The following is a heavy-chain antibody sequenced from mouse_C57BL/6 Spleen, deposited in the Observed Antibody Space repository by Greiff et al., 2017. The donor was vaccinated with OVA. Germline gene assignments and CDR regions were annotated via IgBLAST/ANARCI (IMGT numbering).Heavy chain of an antibody. CDR2: IWTGGGT. CDR3: ARNSYSNYFYAMDY. J-gene: IGHJ4*01. D-gene: IGHD2-5*01. V-gene: IGHV2-9-1*01. CDR1: GFSLTSYA. Sequence: QVTLKESGPGLVAPSQSLSITCTVSGFSLTSYAISWVRQPPGKGLEWLGVIWTGGGTNYNSALKSRLSISKDNSKSQVFLKMNSLQTDDTARYYCARNSYSNYFYAMDYWGQGTSVTVSS.